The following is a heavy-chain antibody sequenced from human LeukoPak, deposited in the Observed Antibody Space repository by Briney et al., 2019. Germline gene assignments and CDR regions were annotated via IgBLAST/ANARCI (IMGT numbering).Heavy chain of an antibody. CDR1: GDTISSNSAA. CDR2: TYYRSKSSD. D-gene: IGHD5-24*01. J-gene: IGHJ6*03. Sequence: SQTLSLTCAVSGDTISSNSAAWTWIRQPPSRGLEWLGRTYYRSKSSDDYAVSVKIRITINPYTTKNQFPLHLISKTAEDTAIYYCARGRGTTIANYDYSYRDVWGEGTTVTVSS. V-gene: IGHV6-1*01. CDR3: ARGRGTTIANYDYSYRDV.